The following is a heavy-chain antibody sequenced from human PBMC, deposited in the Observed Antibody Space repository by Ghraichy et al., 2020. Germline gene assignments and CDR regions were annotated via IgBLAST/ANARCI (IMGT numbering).Heavy chain of an antibody. CDR1: GGTFSSYA. Sequence: VKVSCKASGGTFSSYAISWVRQAPGQGLEWMGGIIPIFGTANYAQKFQGRVTITADESTSTAYMELSSLRSEDTAVYYCARATDGRDYVWGSYRYLHAFDIWGQGTMVTVSS. D-gene: IGHD3-16*02. CDR3: ARATDGRDYVWGSYRYLHAFDI. CDR2: IIPIFGTA. J-gene: IGHJ3*02. V-gene: IGHV1-69*13.